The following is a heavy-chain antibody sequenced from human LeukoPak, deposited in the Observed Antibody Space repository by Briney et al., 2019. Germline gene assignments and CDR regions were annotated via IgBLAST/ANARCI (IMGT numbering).Heavy chain of an antibody. CDR3: ARASTLYGDYPDY. CDR1: GFTFSSYG. D-gene: IGHD4-17*01. Sequence: GGSLRLSCAASGFTFSSYGMHWVRQAPGKGLEWVAFIRYDGSNKYYADSVKGRFTISRDNSKNTLYLQMNSLRAEDTAVYYCARASTLYGDYPDYWGQGTLVTVSS. CDR2: IRYDGSNK. V-gene: IGHV3-30*02. J-gene: IGHJ4*02.